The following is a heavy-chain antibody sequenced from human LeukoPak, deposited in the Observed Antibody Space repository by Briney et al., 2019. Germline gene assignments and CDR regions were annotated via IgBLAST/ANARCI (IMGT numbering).Heavy chain of an antibody. V-gene: IGHV1-69*04. CDR2: IIPILGIA. D-gene: IGHD1-7*01. J-gene: IGHJ4*02. CDR3: ARDHHNWNYVSDY. CDR1: GGTFSSYA. Sequence: SVKLSCKASGGTFSSYAISWVRQAPGQRLEWMGRIIPILGIANYAQKFQGRVTITADKSTSTAYMELSSLRSEDTAVYYCARDHHNWNYVSDYWGRGTLVTVSS.